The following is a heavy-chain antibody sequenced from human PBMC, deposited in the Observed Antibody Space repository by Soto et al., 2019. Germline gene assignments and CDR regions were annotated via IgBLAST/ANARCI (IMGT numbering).Heavy chain of an antibody. J-gene: IGHJ6*02. V-gene: IGHV1-18*01. CDR1: GYIFTNYA. D-gene: IGHD5-18*01. Sequence: ASVKVSCKASGYIFTNYAISWVRQAPGQGPEWMGWTSGYNGDTNTHYSQKFQGRVTLTTDMSTTTAYMELSSLRSEDTAVYYCARGRAIQLWSPEADYYYGMDVWGQGTTVTVSS. CDR3: ARGRAIQLWSPEADYYYGMDV. CDR2: TSGYNGDTNT.